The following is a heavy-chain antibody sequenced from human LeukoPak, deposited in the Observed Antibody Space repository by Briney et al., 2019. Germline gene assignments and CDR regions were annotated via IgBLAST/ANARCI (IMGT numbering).Heavy chain of an antibody. Sequence: HPGGSLRLSCAASGFTFNAFGMNWVRQAPGKGLEWVSYIGTTSGAIYYADSVKGRFTISRDSAKNSLYLQMNSLRAEDTAVYYCGRDLGGRSGLWGQGTLVTVSS. CDR1: GFTFNAFG. CDR2: IGTTSGAI. J-gene: IGHJ4*02. V-gene: IGHV3-48*01. D-gene: IGHD1-26*01. CDR3: GRDLGGRSGL.